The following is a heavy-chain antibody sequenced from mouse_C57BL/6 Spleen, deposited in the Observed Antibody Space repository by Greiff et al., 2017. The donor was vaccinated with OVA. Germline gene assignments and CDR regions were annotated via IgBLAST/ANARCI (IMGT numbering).Heavy chain of an antibody. CDR1: GYTFTDYE. D-gene: IGHD3-3*01. J-gene: IGHJ3*01. CDR3: TRRDWSLFAY. CDR2: IDPETGGT. Sequence: QVQLQQSGAELVRPGASVTLSCKASGYTFTDYEMHWVKQTPVHGLEWIGAIDPETGGTAYNQKFKGKAILTADKSSSTAYMELRSLTSEDSAVYYCTRRDWSLFAYWGQGTLVTVSA. V-gene: IGHV1-15*01.